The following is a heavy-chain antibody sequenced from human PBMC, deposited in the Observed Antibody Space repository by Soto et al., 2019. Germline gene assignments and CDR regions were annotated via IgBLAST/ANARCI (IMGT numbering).Heavy chain of an antibody. Sequence: PSETLSLTCTVSGGSISNGNYYWAWLRQPPGKGLEWIGTISHTGTAFYNPSLESRATTSVDTSKNQFSLKLTSMTAADTAVFFCARWGITTVVPGAFDIWGQGTMVTVSS. V-gene: IGHV4-39*01. D-gene: IGHD6-13*01. CDR2: ISHTGTA. J-gene: IGHJ3*02. CDR1: GGSISNGNYY. CDR3: ARWGITTVVPGAFDI.